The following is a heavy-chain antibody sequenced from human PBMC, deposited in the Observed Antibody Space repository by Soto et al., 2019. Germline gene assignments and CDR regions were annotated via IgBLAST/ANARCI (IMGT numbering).Heavy chain of an antibody. CDR2: IYHSGST. CDR1: GGSISSGGYS. J-gene: IGHJ3*02. D-gene: IGHD3-22*01. CDR3: ARGGDYYDSSGYLDAFDI. V-gene: IGHV4-30-2*01. Sequence: QLQLQESGSGLVKPSQTLSLTCAVSGGSISSGGYSWSWIRQPPGKGLVWIGYIYHSGSTYYNPSLKSRVTISVDRSKNQFSLKLSSVTAADTAVYYCARGGDYYDSSGYLDAFDIWGQGTMVTVSS.